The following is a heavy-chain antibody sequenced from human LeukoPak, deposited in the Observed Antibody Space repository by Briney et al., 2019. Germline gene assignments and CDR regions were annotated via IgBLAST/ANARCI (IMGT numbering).Heavy chain of an antibody. J-gene: IGHJ6*03. Sequence: SETLSLTCTVSGGSIKNYYWTWIRQPPGKGLEWVGYIYYSGSTSSNPSLKSRVTISVDTSKNQFSLRLKYVTAADTAVYYCARDVPRGTGYMDVWGKGTTVTVSS. D-gene: IGHD3-10*01. V-gene: IGHV4-59*01. CDR2: IYYSGST. CDR1: GGSIKNYY. CDR3: ARDVPRGTGYMDV.